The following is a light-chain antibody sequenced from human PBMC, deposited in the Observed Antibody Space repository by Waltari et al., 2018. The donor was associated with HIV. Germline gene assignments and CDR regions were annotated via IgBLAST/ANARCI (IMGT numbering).Light chain of an antibody. CDR2: SSS. V-gene: IGKV1-16*01. J-gene: IGKJ2*01. CDR1: QGIGSH. Sequence: DIQMTQSPSSVSASIGDRVTITCRARQGIGSHVAWFQQKPGQAPTSLIYSSSRLQSGVSTRFSGGGSGTEFTLTIDSLQSEDFGNYFCQQYDTYPPTFAQGT. CDR3: QQYDTYPPT.